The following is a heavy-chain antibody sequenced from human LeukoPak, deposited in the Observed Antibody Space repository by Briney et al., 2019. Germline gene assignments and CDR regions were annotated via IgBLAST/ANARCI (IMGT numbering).Heavy chain of an antibody. Sequence: GGSLRLSCAASGFTFSSYAMSWVRQAPGKGLEWVSAISGSGGSTYYADSVKGRFTISRDNSKNTLYLQMNSLRAEDTAVYYCAKGGNEQWLTSKSRSKYFQHWGQGTLVTVSS. J-gene: IGHJ1*01. CDR3: AKGGNEQWLTSKSRSKYFQH. CDR2: ISGSGGST. CDR1: GFTFSSYA. D-gene: IGHD6-19*01. V-gene: IGHV3-23*01.